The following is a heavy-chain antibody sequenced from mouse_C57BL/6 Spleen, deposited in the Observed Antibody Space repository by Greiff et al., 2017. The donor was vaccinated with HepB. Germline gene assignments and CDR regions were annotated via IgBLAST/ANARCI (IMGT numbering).Heavy chain of an antibody. Sequence: FQLQQPGTELVKPGASVKLSCKASGYTFTSYWMHWVKQRPGQGLEWIGNINPSNGGTNYNEKFKSKATLTVDKSSSTAYMQLSSLTSEDSAVYYCARPPYDGYYGPWFADWGQGTLVTVSA. V-gene: IGHV1-53*01. J-gene: IGHJ3*01. CDR3: ARPPYDGYYGPWFAD. CDR2: INPSNGGT. CDR1: GYTFTSYW. D-gene: IGHD2-3*01.